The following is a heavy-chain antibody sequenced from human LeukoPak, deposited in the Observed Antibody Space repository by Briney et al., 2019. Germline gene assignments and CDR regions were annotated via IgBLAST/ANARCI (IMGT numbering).Heavy chain of an antibody. Sequence: GASVKVSCKASGYSFTGHYLHWVRQAPGQGLEWMGWINPKTGDKTYAQKLQGRVTMTWDTSITTAYMELSSLRSDDTAVYYCARAYEYGWFDPWGQGTQVAVSS. V-gene: IGHV1-2*02. CDR2: INPKTGDK. D-gene: IGHD4/OR15-4a*01. CDR3: ARAYEYGWFDP. J-gene: IGHJ5*02. CDR1: GYSFTGHY.